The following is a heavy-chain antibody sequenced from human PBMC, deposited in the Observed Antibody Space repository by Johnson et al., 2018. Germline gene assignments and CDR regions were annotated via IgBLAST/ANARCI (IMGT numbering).Heavy chain of an antibody. CDR1: GFIFSNSA. CDR3: ARSQSQWNDALYY. Sequence: QVQLQESGGGVVQPGRSLRLSCAASGFIFSNSAMHWVRQAPGKGLEWVAVISYDGSTEYYADSVKGRFTISRDNSKNTLFLHMNSLRAEDTTVYYCARSQSQWNDALYYWGQGTLVTVSS. D-gene: IGHD1-1*01. V-gene: IGHV3-30-3*01. J-gene: IGHJ4*02. CDR2: ISYDGSTE.